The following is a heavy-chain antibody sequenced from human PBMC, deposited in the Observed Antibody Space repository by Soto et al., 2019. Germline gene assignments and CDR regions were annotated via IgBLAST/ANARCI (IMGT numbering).Heavy chain of an antibody. CDR2: IKSKTDGGTT. J-gene: IGHJ4*02. CDR1: GFTFSNAW. CDR3: TTEVDTAMATDY. D-gene: IGHD5-18*01. V-gene: IGHV3-15*01. Sequence: VGSLRLSCAASGFTFSNAWMSWVRQAPGKGLEWVGRIKSKTDGGTTDYAAPVKGGFTISRDDSKNTLYLQMNSLKTEDTAVYYCTTEVDTAMATDYWGQGTLVTVSS.